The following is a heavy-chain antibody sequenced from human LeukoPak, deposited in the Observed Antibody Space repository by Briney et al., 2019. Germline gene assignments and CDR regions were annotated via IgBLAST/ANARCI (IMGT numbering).Heavy chain of an antibody. CDR2: IYYSGST. V-gene: IGHV4-39*01. D-gene: IGHD2-2*03. J-gene: IGHJ4*02. CDR1: GGSISSTTSY. CDR3: ARHGSTDYFDY. Sequence: SETLSLTCAVSGGSISSTTSYWGWIRQPPGKGLEWIGRIYYSGSTFYNPSLKSRVTISVDTSKNQLSLRLSSVTAADTAVYYCARHGSTDYFDYWSQGTLVTVSS.